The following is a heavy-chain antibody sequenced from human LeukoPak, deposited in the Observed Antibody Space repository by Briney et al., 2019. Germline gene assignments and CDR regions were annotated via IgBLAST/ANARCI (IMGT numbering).Heavy chain of an antibody. CDR2: ISSSSSYI. V-gene: IGHV3-21*01. D-gene: IGHD3-10*01. CDR1: GFTFSSYE. J-gene: IGHJ6*02. CDR3: ARESVTMVRGVIIGYGMDV. Sequence: GGSLRLSCAASGFTFSSYEMNWVRQAPGKGLEWVSYISSSSSYIYYADSVKGRFTISRDNAKNSLYLQMNSLRAEDTAVYYCARESVTMVRGVIIGYGMDVWGQGTTVTVSS.